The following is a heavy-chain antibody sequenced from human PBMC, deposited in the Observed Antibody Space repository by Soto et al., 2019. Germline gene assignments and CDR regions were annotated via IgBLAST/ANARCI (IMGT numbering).Heavy chain of an antibody. D-gene: IGHD3-10*01. CDR2: IYYSGST. V-gene: IGHV4-31*03. CDR3: ARTMVRGVTPGPAYGMDV. CDR1: GGSISSGGYY. Sequence: QVQLQESGPGLVKPSQTLSLTCTVSGGSISSGGYYWSWIRQHPGKGLEWIGYIYYSGSTYYNPYLKSRVTISVDTSKNQFSLKLSSVTAADTAVYYCARTMVRGVTPGPAYGMDVWGQGTTVTVSS. J-gene: IGHJ6*02.